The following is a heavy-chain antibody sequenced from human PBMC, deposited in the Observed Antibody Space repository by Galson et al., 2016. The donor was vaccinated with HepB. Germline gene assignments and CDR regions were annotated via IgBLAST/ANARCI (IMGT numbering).Heavy chain of an antibody. CDR2: IGFSSTYT. CDR1: GFTFSDSY. CDR3: ARDYLTYTGSYLYS. Sequence: SLRLSCAASGFTFSDSYMTWVRQAPGKGLEWVSFIGFSSTYTESADSVKGRFTISRDNAKNTLYLQMNTLRAEDTAVYYCARDYLTYTGSYLYSWGQGTLVTVSS. V-gene: IGHV3-11*06. J-gene: IGHJ4*02. D-gene: IGHD1-26*01.